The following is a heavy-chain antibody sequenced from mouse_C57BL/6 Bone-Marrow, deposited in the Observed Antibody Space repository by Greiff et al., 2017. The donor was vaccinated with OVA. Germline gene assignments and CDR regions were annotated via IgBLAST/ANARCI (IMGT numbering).Heavy chain of an antibody. CDR1: GYTFTSYW. CDR2: IDPSDSYT. Sequence: VQLQQSGAELVRPGTSVKLSCKASGYTFTSYWMHWVKQRPGQGLEWIGVIDPSDSYTNYNQKFKGKATLTVDTSSSTAYMQLSSLTSEDSAVYYCAREEAQAYYFDYWGQGTTLTVSS. V-gene: IGHV1-59*01. CDR3: AREEAQAYYFDY. J-gene: IGHJ2*01. D-gene: IGHD3-2*02.